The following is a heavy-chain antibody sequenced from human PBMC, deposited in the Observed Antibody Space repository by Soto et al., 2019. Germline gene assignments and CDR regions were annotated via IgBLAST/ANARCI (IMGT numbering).Heavy chain of an antibody. V-gene: IGHV1-69*12. Sequence: QVQLVQSGAEVKKPGSSVKVSCKASGGTFSSYAISWVRQAPGQGLEWMGGIIPIFGTANYAQKFQGRVTITADESTSXXYMELSSLRSEDTAVYYCARAIFGVVHYYYYGMDVWGQGTTVTVSS. D-gene: IGHD3-3*01. J-gene: IGHJ6*02. CDR2: IIPIFGTA. CDR3: ARAIFGVVHYYYYGMDV. CDR1: GGTFSSYA.